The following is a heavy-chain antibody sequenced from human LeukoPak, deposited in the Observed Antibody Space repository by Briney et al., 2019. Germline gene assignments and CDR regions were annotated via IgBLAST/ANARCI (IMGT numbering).Heavy chain of an antibody. Sequence: GGSLRLSCAASGFTFSNYDMHWVRQAPGKGLEWVAFISYDGTNKYYADSVKGRFTFSRDNSKNTLSLQMNSLRVEDTAVYYCAKDRGTSGTTGWMFEYWGQGTLVTVSS. CDR3: AKDRGTSGTTGWMFEY. CDR2: ISYDGTNK. D-gene: IGHD1-1*01. CDR1: GFTFSNYD. J-gene: IGHJ4*02. V-gene: IGHV3-30*18.